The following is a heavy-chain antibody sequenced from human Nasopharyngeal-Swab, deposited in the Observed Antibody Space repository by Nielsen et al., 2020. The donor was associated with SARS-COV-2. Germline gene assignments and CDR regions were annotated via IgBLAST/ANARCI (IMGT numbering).Heavy chain of an antibody. D-gene: IGHD3/OR15-3a*01. V-gene: IGHV2-70*13. CDR3: ARIPPLDYHFDS. J-gene: IGHJ4*02. Sequence: SGPTLVKPTHTLTLTCTFSGFSLSTSGMCVSWIRQPPGNARDWLALIDWEDDRYYSAALKARLTLSKDTSKNQVVLTMTNMDPVDTATYYCARIPPLDYHFDSWSQGTLVTVSS. CDR2: IDWEDDR. CDR1: GFSLSTSGMC.